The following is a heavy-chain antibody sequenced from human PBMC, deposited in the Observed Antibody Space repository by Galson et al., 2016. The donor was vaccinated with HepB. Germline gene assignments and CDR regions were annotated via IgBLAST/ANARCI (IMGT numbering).Heavy chain of an antibody. V-gene: IGHV5-51*01. Sequence: QSGAEVKAPGESLNISCKTSGYNFDNHWIGWVRQMPGKGLEWMGIIDPSDSEIKYSPSFQGQVTLSVDKSIRSIFLHWSSLKASETAIYYCARHGDFYDSSARDWGQGTLVTVSS. J-gene: IGHJ4*02. D-gene: IGHD3-22*01. CDR2: IDPSDSEI. CDR1: GYNFDNHW. CDR3: ARHGDFYDSSARD.